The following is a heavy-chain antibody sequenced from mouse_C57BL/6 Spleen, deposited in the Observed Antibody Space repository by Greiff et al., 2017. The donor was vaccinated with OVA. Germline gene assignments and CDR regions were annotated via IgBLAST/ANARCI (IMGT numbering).Heavy chain of an antibody. V-gene: IGHV1-55*01. CDR3: ARYCYNSNYIIYAMDY. CDR2: IYPGSGST. J-gene: IGHJ4*01. Sequence: QLQLKQPGAELVKPGASVKMSCKASGYTFTSYWITWVKQRPGQGLEWIGDIYPGSGSTNYNEKFKSKATLTVDKSSSTAYMQLSSLNSADSAVYYYARYCYNSNYIIYAMDYWGQGTSVTVSS. D-gene: IGHD2-5*01. CDR1: GYTFTSYW.